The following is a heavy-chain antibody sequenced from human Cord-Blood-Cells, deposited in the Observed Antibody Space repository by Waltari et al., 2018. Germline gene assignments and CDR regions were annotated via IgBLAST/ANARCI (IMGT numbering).Heavy chain of an antibody. CDR3: ASSGIAAAGTIY. Sequence: EVQLVESGGGLVQPGGSLRLSCAASGFTFSSYEMNWFRQAPGKGLEWVSYISSSGSTIYYADSVKGRFTISRDNAKNSLYLQMNSLRAEDTAVYYCASSGIAAAGTIYWGQGTLVTVSS. CDR1: GFTFSSYE. CDR2: ISSSGSTI. D-gene: IGHD6-13*01. V-gene: IGHV3-48*03. J-gene: IGHJ4*02.